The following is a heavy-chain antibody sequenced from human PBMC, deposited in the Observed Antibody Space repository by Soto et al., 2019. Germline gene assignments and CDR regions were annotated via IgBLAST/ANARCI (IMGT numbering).Heavy chain of an antibody. D-gene: IGHD3-10*01. J-gene: IGHJ4*02. CDR3: AKDRGASGSGDDFDC. V-gene: IGHV3-23*01. CDR1: GFIFRTFA. CDR2: INYSGGMT. Sequence: GGFLRLSCAASGFIFRTFAMSWVRQAPGKGLEWVSFINYSGGMTYYADSVKGRFAISRDNSKNTLYLQMDSLTAEDTAIYYCAKDRGASGSGDDFDCWGQGALVTVSS.